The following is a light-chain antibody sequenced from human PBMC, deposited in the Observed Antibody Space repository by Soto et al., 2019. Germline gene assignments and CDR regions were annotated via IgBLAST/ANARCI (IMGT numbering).Light chain of an antibody. V-gene: IGKV3-15*01. Sequence: EIVMTQSPATLSVSPGERATLSCRASQSVSSNLAWYQQKPGQAPRLLIYGASTRAAGIPARFSGSGSGTEFTLTISSLQSEDFAVYFCQQYHNWPPITFGQGTKV. CDR1: QSVSSN. J-gene: IGKJ1*01. CDR3: QQYHNWPPIT. CDR2: GAS.